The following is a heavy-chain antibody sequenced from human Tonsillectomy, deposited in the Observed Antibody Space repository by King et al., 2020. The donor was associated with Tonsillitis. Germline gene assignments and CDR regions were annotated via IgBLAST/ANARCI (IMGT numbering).Heavy chain of an antibody. Sequence: VQLVESGGGLVKPGGSLRLSCAASGFTFSSYSMNWVRQAPGKGLEWVSSISSSSSYIYYADSVKGRFTISRDNAKNSLYLQMNRLRAEDTAVYYCARDKAGTDQIDYWGQGTLVTVSS. V-gene: IGHV3-21*01. D-gene: IGHD6-19*01. CDR3: ARDKAGTDQIDY. J-gene: IGHJ4*02. CDR2: ISSSSSYI. CDR1: GFTFSSYS.